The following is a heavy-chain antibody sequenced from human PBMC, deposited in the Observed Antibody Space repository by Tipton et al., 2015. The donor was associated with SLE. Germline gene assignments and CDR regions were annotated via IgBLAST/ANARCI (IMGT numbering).Heavy chain of an antibody. CDR2: INPYNGNS. D-gene: IGHD6-13*01. J-gene: IGHJ4*02. V-gene: IGHV1-18*01. Sequence: QSGAEVKKPGASVKVSCKGSGYTFSNYGIRWVRQAPGQGLEWMGWINPYNGNSKYAQNFQGRVTMTTDTSTTTAYLELRTLRSDDTAVYYCARGWYSGSWYALWNFWGQGTLVTVSS. CDR3: ARGWYSGSWYALWNF. CDR1: GYTFSNYG.